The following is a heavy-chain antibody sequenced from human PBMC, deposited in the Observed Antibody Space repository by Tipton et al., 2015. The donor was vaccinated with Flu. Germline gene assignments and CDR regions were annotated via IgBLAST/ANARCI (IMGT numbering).Heavy chain of an antibody. CDR1: GFSFRSYG. V-gene: IGHV3-33*01. CDR3: ATRGSGRNDAFDI. Sequence: SLRLSCAASGFSFRSYGMHWVRQAPGKGLQWVAHIWFDGSNQYYADSVQGRFIISRDDSKNTLYLQMNSLRAEDTSVYYCATRGSGRNDAFDIWGQGTRVTVSS. J-gene: IGHJ3*02. D-gene: IGHD3-10*01. CDR2: IWFDGSNQ.